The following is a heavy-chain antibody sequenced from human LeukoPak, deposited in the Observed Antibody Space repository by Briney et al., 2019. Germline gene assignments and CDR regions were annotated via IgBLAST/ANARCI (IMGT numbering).Heavy chain of an antibody. V-gene: IGHV3-48*03. J-gene: IGHJ4*02. CDR2: ISSSGGII. D-gene: IGHD3-3*01. CDR3: AKNTALIILYSDY. CDR1: GFTFSSYE. Sequence: GGSLRLSCAASGFTFSSYEMNWVRQAPGKGLEWVAYISSSGGIIYYADSVKGRFTISRDNAKNSLYLQMNSLRAEDTAVYYCAKNTALIILYSDYWGQGTLVTVSS.